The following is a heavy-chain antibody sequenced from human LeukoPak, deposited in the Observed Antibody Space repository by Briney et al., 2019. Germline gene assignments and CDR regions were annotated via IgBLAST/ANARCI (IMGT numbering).Heavy chain of an antibody. D-gene: IGHD1-1*01. CDR2: IYSGVPT. Sequence: PSETLSLTCTTSGVSISRFYWSWVRQPPGKGLEWIGNIYSGVPTYFNPSLKSRVVISVDTSKNQFSLNLTSVTAADTAMYYCVQTTGWPGFDYWGQGILVTISS. CDR1: GVSISRFY. CDR3: VQTTGWPGFDY. J-gene: IGHJ4*02. V-gene: IGHV4-4*09.